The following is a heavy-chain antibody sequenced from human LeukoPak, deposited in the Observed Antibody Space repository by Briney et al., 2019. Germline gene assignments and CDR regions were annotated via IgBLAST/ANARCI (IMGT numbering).Heavy chain of an antibody. CDR2: ISWNSGSI. Sequence: GRSLRLSCAASGFTFDDYATHWVRQAPGKGLEWVSGISWNSGSIGYADSVKGRFTISRDNAKNSLYLQMNSLRAEDTALYYCAKDIGYSSSPGYYFDYWGQGTLVTVSS. D-gene: IGHD6-13*01. CDR1: GFTFDDYA. V-gene: IGHV3-9*01. CDR3: AKDIGYSSSPGYYFDY. J-gene: IGHJ4*02.